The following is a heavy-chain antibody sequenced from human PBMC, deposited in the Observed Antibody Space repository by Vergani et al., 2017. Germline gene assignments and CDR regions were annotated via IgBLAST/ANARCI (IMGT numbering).Heavy chain of an antibody. CDR2: IYYSGST. D-gene: IGHD3-16*02. CDR3: ARQGVTFGGVIALDY. V-gene: IGHV4-39*01. Sequence: QLQLQESGPGLVKPSETLSLTCTVSGGSISSSSYYWGWIRQPPGKGLEWIGSIYYSGSTYYNPSLKSRVTISVDTSKNRFSLKLSSVTAADTAVYYCARQGVTFGGVIALDYWGQGTLVTVSS. J-gene: IGHJ4*02. CDR1: GGSISSSSYY.